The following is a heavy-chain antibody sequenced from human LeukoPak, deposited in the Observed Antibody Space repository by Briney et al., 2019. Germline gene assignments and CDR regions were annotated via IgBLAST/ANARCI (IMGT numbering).Heavy chain of an antibody. V-gene: IGHV3-30-3*02. J-gene: IGHJ6*02. CDR1: GFTFSGYP. CDR2: ISYDGSNK. D-gene: IGHD3-10*01. CDR3: AKDGDRQFDLDV. Sequence: GGSLRLSCAASGFTFSGYPIHWVRQAPGKGLEWVAVISYDGSNKYYADSVKGRFTISRDNSKNTLYLQMNSLRAEDTAVYYCAKDGDRQFDLDVWGQGTTVTVSS.